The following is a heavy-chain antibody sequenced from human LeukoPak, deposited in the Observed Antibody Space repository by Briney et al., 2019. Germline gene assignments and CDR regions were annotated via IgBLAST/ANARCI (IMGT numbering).Heavy chain of an antibody. CDR1: GFAVSSHY. Sequence: YPGGSLRLSCAASGFAVSSHYMSCVRKAPGKGLEWVSGTYSGGGTYYANSVKGRFTISRDNSKNTLYLQMNSLRAEDTSVYYCARWGRYYDSSGYYHDAFDIWGQGTMVTVSS. CDR3: ARWGRYYDSSGYYHDAFDI. D-gene: IGHD3-22*01. V-gene: IGHV3-53*01. CDR2: TYSGGGT. J-gene: IGHJ3*02.